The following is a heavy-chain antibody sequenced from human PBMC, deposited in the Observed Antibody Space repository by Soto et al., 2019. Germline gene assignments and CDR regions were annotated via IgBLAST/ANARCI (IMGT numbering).Heavy chain of an antibody. V-gene: IGHV3-23*01. CDR1: GFIFRSTA. J-gene: IGHJ4*02. D-gene: IGHD3-16*01. CDR3: AAVMGSDYDYVWGSLTFDD. Sequence: EVELLESGGGLSPPGGSLRLSCAASGFIFRSTAMAWVRQAPGKGLEWVSHISGRGVSTYFSDSVKGRFTISRDNSNNTLYLQMNSLRAEDTAVYFCAAVMGSDYDYVWGSLTFDDWGQGTLVTVSS. CDR2: ISGRGVST.